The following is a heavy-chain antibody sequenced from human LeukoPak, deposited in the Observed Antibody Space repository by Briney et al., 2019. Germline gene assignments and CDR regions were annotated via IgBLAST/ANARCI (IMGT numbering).Heavy chain of an antibody. CDR3: ATPIPVAGDAFDI. V-gene: IGHV3-30*03. D-gene: IGHD6-19*01. J-gene: IGHJ3*02. CDR2: ISYDGSNK. Sequence: GGSLRLSCAASGFTFSSYGMHWVRQAPGKGLEWVAVISYDGSNKYYADSVEGRFTISRDNSKNTLYLQMNSLRAEDTAVYYCATPIPVAGDAFDIWGQGTMVTVSS. CDR1: GFTFSSYG.